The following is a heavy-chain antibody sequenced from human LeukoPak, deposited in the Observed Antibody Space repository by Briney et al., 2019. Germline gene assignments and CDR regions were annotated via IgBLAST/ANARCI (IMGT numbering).Heavy chain of an antibody. Sequence: GGSLRLSCAASGFTFSTYSGNWIRQAPGKGLEWVSSISDDSNYIFYADSVKGRFTISRDNAKNSLYLQMNSLRAEDTAVYYCARDHYYDSSGYPGDAFDIWGQGTMVTVSS. CDR1: GFTFSTYS. J-gene: IGHJ3*02. D-gene: IGHD3-22*01. CDR3: ARDHYYDSSGYPGDAFDI. CDR2: ISDDSNYI. V-gene: IGHV3-21*01.